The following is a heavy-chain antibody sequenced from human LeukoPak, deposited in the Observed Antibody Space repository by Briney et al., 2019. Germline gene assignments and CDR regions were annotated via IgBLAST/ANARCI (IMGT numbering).Heavy chain of an antibody. D-gene: IGHD3-3*01. CDR3: ARDRWYYDFWSGYYTDY. J-gene: IGHJ4*02. CDR1: GFTFSSYW. Sequence: PGGSLRLSCAASGFTFSSYWMSWVRQAPGKGLEWVANIKQDGSEKYYVDSVEGRFTISRDNAKNSLYLQMNSLRAEDTAVYYCARDRWYYDFWSGYYTDYWGQGTLVTVSS. V-gene: IGHV3-7*01. CDR2: IKQDGSEK.